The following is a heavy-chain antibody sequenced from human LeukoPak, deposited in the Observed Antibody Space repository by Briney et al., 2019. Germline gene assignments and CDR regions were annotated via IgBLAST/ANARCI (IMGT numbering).Heavy chain of an antibody. CDR3: ARDRGQQLARWEGWYFDL. V-gene: IGHV4-61*01. CDR1: GGSISSSSYY. Sequence: SETLSLTCTVSGGSISSSSYYWGWIRQPPGKGLEYIGYIYYSGTTNYNPSLKSRVTISVDTSKNQFSLNLSSLTAADTAVYYCARDRGQQLARWEGWYFDLWGRGTLVTVSS. J-gene: IGHJ2*01. CDR2: IYYSGTT. D-gene: IGHD6-13*01.